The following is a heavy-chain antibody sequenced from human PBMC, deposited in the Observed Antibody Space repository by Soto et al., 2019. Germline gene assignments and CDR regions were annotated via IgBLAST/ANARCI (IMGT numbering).Heavy chain of an antibody. D-gene: IGHD1-1*01. CDR1: GASISGFY. V-gene: IGHV4-4*07. J-gene: IGHJ5*02. Sequence: QVQLQESGPGLVKPSETLSLTCTVSGASISGFYWSWIRKPVGKGLEWIGRIYATGTTDYNPSLKSRVMMSVDTSKKQFSLKLRSVSAADTGVYYCVRDGTKTLRDWFDPWGQVISVTVSS. CDR3: VRDGTKTLRDWFDP. CDR2: IYATGTT.